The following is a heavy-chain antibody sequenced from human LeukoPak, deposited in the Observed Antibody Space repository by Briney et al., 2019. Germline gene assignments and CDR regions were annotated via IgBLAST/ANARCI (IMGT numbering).Heavy chain of an antibody. J-gene: IGHJ6*02. CDR2: ISSSSSYI. Sequence: PGGSLGLSCAASGFTFSSYSMNWVRQAPGKGLEWVSSISSSSSYIYYADSVKGRFTISRDNAENSLYLQMNSLRAEDTAVYYCARDLVGRAMGTYYYGMDVWGQGTTVTVSS. V-gene: IGHV3-21*01. CDR3: ARDLVGRAMGTYYYGMDV. CDR1: GFTFSSYS. D-gene: IGHD2-2*01.